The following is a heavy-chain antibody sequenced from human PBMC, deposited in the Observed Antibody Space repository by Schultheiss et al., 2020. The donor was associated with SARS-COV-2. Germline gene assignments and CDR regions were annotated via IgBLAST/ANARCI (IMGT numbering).Heavy chain of an antibody. D-gene: IGHD1-1*01. CDR1: GYSISSGYY. J-gene: IGHJ6*02. V-gene: IGHV4-38-2*01. Sequence: SETLSLTCAVSGYSISSGYYWSWIRQHPGKGLEWIGYIYHSGSTYYNPSLKSRVTISVDTSKNQFSLKLSSVTAADTAVYYCARQRSNNWNVRYYYYYYGMDVWGQGTTVTVSS. CDR3: ARQRSNNWNVRYYYYYYGMDV. CDR2: IYHSGST.